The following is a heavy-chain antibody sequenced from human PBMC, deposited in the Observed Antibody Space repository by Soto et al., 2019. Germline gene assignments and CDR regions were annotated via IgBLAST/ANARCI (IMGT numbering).Heavy chain of an antibody. CDR2: INPSGGST. CDR1: GYTFTSYY. CDR3: AGWFGELLGLYYYYYGMDV. V-gene: IGHV1-46*01. J-gene: IGHJ6*02. D-gene: IGHD3-10*01. Sequence: GASVKVSCKASGYTFTSYYMHWVRQAPGQGLEWMGIINPSGGSTSYAQKFQGRVTMTRDTSTSTVYMELSSLRSEDTAVYYCAGWFGELLGLYYYYYGMDVWGQGTTVTVSS.